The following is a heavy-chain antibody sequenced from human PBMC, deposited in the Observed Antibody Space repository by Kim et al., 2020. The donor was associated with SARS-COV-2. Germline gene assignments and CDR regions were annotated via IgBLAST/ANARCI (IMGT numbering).Heavy chain of an antibody. J-gene: IGHJ6*02. Sequence: GGSLRLSCAASGFTFSSYGMHWVRQAPGKGLEWVAVISYDGSNKYYADSVKGRFTISRDNSKNTLYLQMNSLRAEDTAVYYCAKDQGSGWPYYYYYGMDVWGQGTTVTVSS. CDR1: GFTFSSYG. CDR2: ISYDGSNK. V-gene: IGHV3-30*18. CDR3: AKDQGSGWPYYYYYGMDV. D-gene: IGHD6-19*01.